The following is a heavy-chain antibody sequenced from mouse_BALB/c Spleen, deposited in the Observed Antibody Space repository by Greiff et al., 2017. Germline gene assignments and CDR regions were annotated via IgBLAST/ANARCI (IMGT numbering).Heavy chain of an antibody. V-gene: IGHV1-7*01. Sequence: QVQLQQSGAELVKPGASVKMSCTASGYTFTSYWMHWVKQRPGQGLEWIGYINPSTGYTEYNQKFKDKATLTADKASSTAYMQLSSLTSEDSAVYYCAREGWLPPWFAYWGQGTLVTVSA. CDR2: INPSTGYT. D-gene: IGHD2-2*01. CDR1: GYTFTSYW. J-gene: IGHJ3*01. CDR3: AREGWLPPWFAY.